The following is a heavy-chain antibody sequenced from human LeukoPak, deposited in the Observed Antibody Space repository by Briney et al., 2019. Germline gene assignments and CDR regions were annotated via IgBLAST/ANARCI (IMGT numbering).Heavy chain of an antibody. CDR3: AKDQDVAEVGTWGSIDY. D-gene: IGHD6-13*01. CDR1: GFTFSSYA. CDR2: ISGSGGST. Sequence: QPGGSLRLSCAASGFTFSSYAMSWVRQAPGKGLEWVSAISGSGGSTYYADSVKGRFTISRDNSKNTLYLQMTSLRAEDTAVHYCAKDQDVAEVGTWGSIDYWGQGTLVTVSS. V-gene: IGHV3-23*01. J-gene: IGHJ4*02.